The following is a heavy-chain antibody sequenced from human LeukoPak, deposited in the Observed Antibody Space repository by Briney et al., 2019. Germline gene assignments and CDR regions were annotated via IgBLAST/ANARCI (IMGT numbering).Heavy chain of an antibody. J-gene: IGHJ4*02. CDR1: GYTFTGYY. V-gene: IGHV1-2*02. Sequence: ASVKVSCKASGYTFTGYYMHWVRQAPGQGLEWMGWINANSGDTKYAQKFQGRVAMTRDTSISTAYMELSRLRSDDTAMYYCAREISGYSDYWGQGTLVTVSS. D-gene: IGHD3-22*01. CDR2: INANSGDT. CDR3: AREISGYSDY.